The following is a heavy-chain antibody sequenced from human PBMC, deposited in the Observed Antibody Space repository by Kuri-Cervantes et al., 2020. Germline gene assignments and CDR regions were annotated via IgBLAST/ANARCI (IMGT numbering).Heavy chain of an antibody. CDR3: ARAYSPDV. V-gene: IGHV3-53*01. D-gene: IGHD4-11*01. Sequence: GESLKISCAASGFTVSSNYMSWVRQAPGKGLEWVSVIYSGGSTYYADSVKGRFTISRDNAKNTLYLQMSSLRAEDTAVYYCARAYSPDVWGQGTTVTVSS. CDR2: IYSGGST. J-gene: IGHJ6*02. CDR1: GFTVSSNY.